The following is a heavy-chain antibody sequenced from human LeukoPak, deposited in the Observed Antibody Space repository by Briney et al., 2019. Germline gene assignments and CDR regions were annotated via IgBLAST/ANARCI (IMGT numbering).Heavy chain of an antibody. Sequence: PGGSLRLSCAASGFTFSSYSMNWVRQAPGKGLEWVSSISSSSSYIYYADSVKGRFTISRDNAKNSLYLQMNSLRAEDTAVYYCAKDLWVYCSSTSCFYSGSDYWGQGTLVTVSS. CDR2: ISSSSSYI. D-gene: IGHD2-2*01. CDR3: AKDLWVYCSSTSCFYSGSDY. CDR1: GFTFSSYS. J-gene: IGHJ4*02. V-gene: IGHV3-21*01.